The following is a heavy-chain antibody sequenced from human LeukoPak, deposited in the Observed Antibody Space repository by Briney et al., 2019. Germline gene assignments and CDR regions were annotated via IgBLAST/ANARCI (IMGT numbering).Heavy chain of an antibody. V-gene: IGHV3-21*01. CDR3: AREEVVDTAMGTYYYYGMDV. CDR2: ISDGSSYM. CDR1: GFTFSNHP. J-gene: IGHJ6*02. Sequence: GGSLRLSCAASGFTFSNHPMNWVRQAPGKGLEWVSSISDGSSYMYYADSVKGRFTISRDNAKNSLYLQMNDLRAEDTAVYYCAREEVVDTAMGTYYYYGMDVWGQGTTVTVSS. D-gene: IGHD5-18*01.